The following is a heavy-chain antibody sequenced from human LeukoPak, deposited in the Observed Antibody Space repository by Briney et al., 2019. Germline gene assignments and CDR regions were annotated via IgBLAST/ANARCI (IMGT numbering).Heavy chain of an antibody. J-gene: IGHJ4*02. CDR2: IIGSAVNT. CDR3: AKYTSGTSYRGLDQ. V-gene: IGHV3-23*01. D-gene: IGHD3-10*01. Sequence: GGSLRLSCAASGFTFSSYWMLWVRQAPGKGLEWVSTIIGSAVNTYYADSVKGRFTISRDDSKNTVYLQMNSLRAEDTAVYSCAKYTSGTSYRGLDQWGQGTLVTVSS. CDR1: GFTFSSYW.